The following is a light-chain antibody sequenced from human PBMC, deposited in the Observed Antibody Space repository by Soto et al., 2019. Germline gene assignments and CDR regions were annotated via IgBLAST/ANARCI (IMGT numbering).Light chain of an antibody. CDR3: SSFTGSTTWI. J-gene: IGLJ2*01. CDR1: SSDVGGYNY. V-gene: IGLV2-14*01. Sequence: QSVLTQHASVSGSPGQSITMFCTGTSSDVGGYNYVSWYQQHPGKAPKLIIYEVSNRPSGISNRFSGSKSANTASLTISGLQAEDEAEYYCSSFTGSTTWIFGGGTQLTVL. CDR2: EVS.